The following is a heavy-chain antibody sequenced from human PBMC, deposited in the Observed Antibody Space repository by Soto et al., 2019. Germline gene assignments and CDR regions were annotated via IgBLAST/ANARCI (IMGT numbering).Heavy chain of an antibody. Sequence: AGGSLRLSCAASGFTFHTYGMNWVRQAPGKGLEWVAIIWYDGSIKYYADSMKGRFTISRDNSKNTMSLQMNSLRAEDTAVYYCARVDCTGNNCRPYAYYPMDVWAPGTTVNVSS. CDR1: GFTFHTYG. CDR2: IWYDGSIK. J-gene: IGHJ6*02. CDR3: ARVDCTGNNCRPYAYYPMDV. V-gene: IGHV3-33*01. D-gene: IGHD2-8*02.